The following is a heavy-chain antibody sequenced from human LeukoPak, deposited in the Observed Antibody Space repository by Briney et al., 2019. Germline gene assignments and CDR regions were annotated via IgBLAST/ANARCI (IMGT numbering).Heavy chain of an antibody. CDR1: GYSFTNYA. D-gene: IGHD6-19*01. CDR3: ARSRSSGWNGGAFDI. CDR2: INTYTGNP. V-gene: IGHV7-4-1*02. Sequence: ASVKVSCKASGYSFTNYAMNWVRQAPGQGLEWMGWINTYTGNPTYAQGFTGRFVFSLDTSVSTAYLQISSLKAEDTAVYYCARSRSSGWNGGAFDIWGQGTMVTVSS. J-gene: IGHJ3*02.